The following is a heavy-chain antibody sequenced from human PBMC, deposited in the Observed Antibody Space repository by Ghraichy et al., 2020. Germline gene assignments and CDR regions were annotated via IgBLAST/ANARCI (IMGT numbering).Heavy chain of an antibody. CDR1: GFTFSSYA. CDR2: ISGSGGST. CDR3: AKDINDDFWSGASPVGGY. Sequence: GGSLRLSCAASGFTFSSYAMSWVRQAPGKGLEWVSAISGSGGSTYYADSVKGRFTISRDNSKNTLYLQMNSLRAEDTAVYYCAKDINDDFWSGASPVGGYWGQGTLVTVSS. V-gene: IGHV3-23*01. J-gene: IGHJ4*02. D-gene: IGHD3-3*01.